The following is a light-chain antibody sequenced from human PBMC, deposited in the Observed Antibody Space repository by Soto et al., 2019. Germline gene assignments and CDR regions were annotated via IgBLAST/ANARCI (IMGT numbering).Light chain of an antibody. CDR3: QQYGDSPT. Sequence: EIVLTQSPGTLFLSPGERATLSCRASQSVRSRYVAWYQQKPGQAPRLLIYGASSSATGIPDRFSGSGSGTDFTFTISRLEPEDFAFYYWQQYGDSPTFGGGTKVGIK. V-gene: IGKV3-20*01. CDR1: QSVRSRY. CDR2: GAS. J-gene: IGKJ4*01.